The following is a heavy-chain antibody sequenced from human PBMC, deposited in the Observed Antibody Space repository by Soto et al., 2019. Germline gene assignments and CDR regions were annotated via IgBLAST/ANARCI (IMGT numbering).Heavy chain of an antibody. CDR2: IYYSGST. D-gene: IGHD3-10*01. Sequence: SETLSLTCTVSGGSISSGGYYWSWIRQHPGKGLEWIGYIYYSGSTYYNPSLKSRVTISVDTSKNQFSLKLSSVTAADTPVYYCARATYYYGAGSYYTPRPFDYWGQGTLVTV. CDR1: GGSISSGGYY. CDR3: ARATYYYGAGSYYTPRPFDY. J-gene: IGHJ4*02. V-gene: IGHV4-31*03.